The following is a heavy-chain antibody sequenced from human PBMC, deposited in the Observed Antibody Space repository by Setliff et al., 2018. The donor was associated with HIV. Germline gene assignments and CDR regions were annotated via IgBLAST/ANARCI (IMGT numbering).Heavy chain of an antibody. CDR1: GFSFSTHY. V-gene: IGHV3-7*03. D-gene: IGHD1-26*01. Sequence: PGESLKISCAASGFSFSTHYMAWVRQSPGKGLEWVANIKHDGSARYYVASVMDRFTISRDNAKNSLVLQMNSLRDEDTALYYCARCAAGPYCRNSFDSWGRGTLVTVSS. CDR3: ARCAAGPYCRNSFDS. CDR2: IKHDGSAR. J-gene: IGHJ4*02.